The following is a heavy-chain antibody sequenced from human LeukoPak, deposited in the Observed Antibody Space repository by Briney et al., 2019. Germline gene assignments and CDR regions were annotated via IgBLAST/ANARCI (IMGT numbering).Heavy chain of an antibody. V-gene: IGHV3-48*03. J-gene: IGHJ4*02. D-gene: IGHD2-8*02. Sequence: GGSLRLSCAASGFTFSSYEMNWVRQAPGKGLEWVSYISSSGRTIYHADSVKGRFTISRDNAKNSLYLQMNSLRAEDTALYYCAREGTVGYYFDNWGQGTLVTVSS. CDR1: GFTFSSYE. CDR2: ISSSGRTI. CDR3: AREGTVGYYFDN.